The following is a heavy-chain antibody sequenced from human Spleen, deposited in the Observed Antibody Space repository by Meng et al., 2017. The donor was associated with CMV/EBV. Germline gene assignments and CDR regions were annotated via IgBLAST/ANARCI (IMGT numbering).Heavy chain of an antibody. D-gene: IGHD4-23*01. J-gene: IGHJ4*02. CDR1: FTVSGNF. CDR3: ARGNRHDYGSNRDYYLDD. Sequence: FTVSGNFMTWVRQGLGKRLEWVSIIYGDGSTCYADYVKSRFTISRDNSRDTMYLQMNSLRVEDTAVFYCARGNRHDYGSNRDYYLDDWGQGTLVTVSS. V-gene: IGHV3-53*01. CDR2: IYGDGST.